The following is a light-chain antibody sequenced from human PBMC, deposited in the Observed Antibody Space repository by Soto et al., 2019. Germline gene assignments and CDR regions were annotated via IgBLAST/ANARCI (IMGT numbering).Light chain of an antibody. Sequence: IVMTQSPATLSVSPGERPTLSWRASQSVNIKLAWYQQKPGQAPRLLLYGTATRATGVPARFSGSGSGTEFTLTISNLQSEDFAVYYCQQYNDWPPLTFGGGTKVDI. CDR2: GTA. J-gene: IGKJ4*01. CDR1: QSVNIK. V-gene: IGKV3-15*01. CDR3: QQYNDWPPLT.